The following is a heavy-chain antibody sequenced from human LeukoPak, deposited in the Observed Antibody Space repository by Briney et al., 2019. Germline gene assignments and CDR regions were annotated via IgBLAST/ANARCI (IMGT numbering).Heavy chain of an antibody. CDR1: GGTFSSYA. CDR3: ARDEDTAMAQNY. V-gene: IGHV1-69*04. J-gene: IGHJ4*02. D-gene: IGHD5-18*01. CDR2: IIPILGIA. Sequence: SVKVSCKASGGTFSSYAISWVRQAPGQGLEWMGRIIPILGIANYAQKFQGRVTITADKSTSTAYMELSSLRSEDTAVYYCARDEDTAMAQNYWGQGTLVTVSS.